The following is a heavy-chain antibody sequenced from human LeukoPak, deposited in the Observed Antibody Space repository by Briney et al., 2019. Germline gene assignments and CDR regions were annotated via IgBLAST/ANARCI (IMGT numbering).Heavy chain of an antibody. V-gene: IGHV4-39*07. CDR2: INHSGST. CDR1: GGSISSSSYY. Sequence: PSETLSLTCTVSGGSISSSSYYWGWIRQPPGKGLEWIGEINHSGSTNYNPSLKSRVTISVDTSKNQFSLKLSSVTAADTAVYYCARRGRRGTVAGFDYWGQGTLVTVSS. D-gene: IGHD6-19*01. J-gene: IGHJ4*02. CDR3: ARRGRRGTVAGFDY.